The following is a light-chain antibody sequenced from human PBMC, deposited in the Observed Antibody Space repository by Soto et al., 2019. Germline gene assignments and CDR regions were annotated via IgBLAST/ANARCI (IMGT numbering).Light chain of an antibody. Sequence: QSALTQPRSVSGSPGQSVTISCTGTSSDVGGYNYVSWYQQHPGKPPKLMIYDDSKRPSVVPDRFSGSKSAYTASLTSGVHQAEDEDDYYAGSYAGSNTRVFGGGTKLTVL. V-gene: IGLV2-11*01. CDR1: SSDVGGYNY. CDR3: GSYAGSNTRV. CDR2: DDS. J-gene: IGLJ3*02.